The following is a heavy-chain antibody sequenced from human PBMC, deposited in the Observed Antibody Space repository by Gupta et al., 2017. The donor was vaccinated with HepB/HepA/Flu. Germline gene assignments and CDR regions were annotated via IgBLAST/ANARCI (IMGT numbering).Heavy chain of an antibody. D-gene: IGHD5-12*01. Sequence: QVQLVQSGAEVKKPGASVKVSCKASGYTFTSYGISWVRPAPGQGLEWMGWISAYNGNTNYAQKLQGRVTMTTDTSTSTAYMELRSLRSDDTAVYYCARDTGPPATKRVWGPAGMDVWGQGTTVTVSS. J-gene: IGHJ6*02. CDR3: ARDTGPPATKRVWGPAGMDV. CDR1: GYTFTSYG. CDR2: ISAYNGNT. V-gene: IGHV1-18*01.